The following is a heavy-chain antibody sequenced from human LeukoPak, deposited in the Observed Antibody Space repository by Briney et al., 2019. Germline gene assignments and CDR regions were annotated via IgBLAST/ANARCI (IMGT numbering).Heavy chain of an antibody. CDR3: AKDQAIVVVPAATPAGFDP. J-gene: IGHJ5*02. D-gene: IGHD2-2*01. Sequence: GGSLRLSCAASGFTFSSYAMSWVRQAPGEGLEWVSAISGSGGSTYYADSVKGRFTISRDNSKNTLYLQMNSLRAEDTAVYYCAKDQAIVVVPAATPAGFDPWGQGTLVTVSS. CDR1: GFTFSSYA. CDR2: ISGSGGST. V-gene: IGHV3-23*01.